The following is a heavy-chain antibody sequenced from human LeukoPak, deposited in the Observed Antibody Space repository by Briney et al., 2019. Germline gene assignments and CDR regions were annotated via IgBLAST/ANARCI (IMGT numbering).Heavy chain of an antibody. J-gene: IGHJ4*02. CDR3: ARVGFTIVRRAHDY. Sequence: ASVKVSCKASGYTFTSYGISWVRQAPGQGLEWMGWISGYNGNTKYAQKFQGRVTMTTETSTSTAYMELRSLRSDDTALYYCARVGFTIVRRAHDYWGQGTLITVSS. CDR1: GYTFTSYG. D-gene: IGHD3-10*01. V-gene: IGHV1-18*01. CDR2: ISGYNGNT.